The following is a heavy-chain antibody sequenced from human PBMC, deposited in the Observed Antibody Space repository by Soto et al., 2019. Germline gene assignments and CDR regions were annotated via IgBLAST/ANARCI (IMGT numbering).Heavy chain of an antibody. CDR2: ISPYNGHT. V-gene: IGHV1-18*01. D-gene: IGHD2-2*01. J-gene: IGHJ6*02. CDR1: GYSFTSYG. Sequence: ASVKVSCKASGYSFTSYGISWLRRAPGQGLEWMGWISPYNGHTQFVERFQGRVTMTTDTSTKTAYMELRNLRSDDTAHYYCARDLTIVPATHPRLENYGMDVWGQGTTVTVSS. CDR3: ARDLTIVPATHPRLENYGMDV.